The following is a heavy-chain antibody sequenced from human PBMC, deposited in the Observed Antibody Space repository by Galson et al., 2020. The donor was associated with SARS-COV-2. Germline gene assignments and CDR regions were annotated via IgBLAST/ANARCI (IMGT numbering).Heavy chain of an antibody. D-gene: IGHD6-13*01. CDR3: ARQGSSSWYGGWFDP. V-gene: IGHV4-38-2*01. Sequence: SQTLSLTCAVPGDSINNTYYWGWIRQPPGKGLEWIGSIYYSGSGGTTYYKQSPKSRVIISVDTSRNHFSLKVKSVTAADTAVYYCARQGSSSWYGGWFDPWGQGTLVTVSS. CDR1: GDSINNTYY. CDR2: IYYSGSGGTT. J-gene: IGHJ5*02.